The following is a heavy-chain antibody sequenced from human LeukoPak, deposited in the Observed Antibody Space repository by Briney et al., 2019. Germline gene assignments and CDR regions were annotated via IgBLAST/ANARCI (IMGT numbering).Heavy chain of an antibody. CDR2: IKQDGSEQ. CDR3: ARENTAVPGGDC. CDR1: GFTMSTYW. Sequence: PGGSLRLSCAAPGFTMSTYWMSWVRQAPGKGLEWLANIKQDGSEQYYVDSVKGRFAISRDNAKNSVYLQMNGLRAEDTAVYYCARENTAVPGGDCWGQGTLVTVS. V-gene: IGHV3-7*01. D-gene: IGHD5-18*01. J-gene: IGHJ4*02.